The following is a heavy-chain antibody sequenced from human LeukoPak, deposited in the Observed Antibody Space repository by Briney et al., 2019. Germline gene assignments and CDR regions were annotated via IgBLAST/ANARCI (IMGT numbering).Heavy chain of an antibody. J-gene: IGHJ4*02. CDR3: VKDPDSSGWAD. V-gene: IGHV3-23*01. CDR2: IGGSGGDT. CDR1: GASIRSSSNY. D-gene: IGHD6-19*01. Sequence: PSETLSLTCTVSGASIRSSSNYWGWIRQPPGKGLEWVSAIGGSGGDTYYIDSVKGRLTISRDNSKSTLYLQMNSLRAEDTAVYFCVKDPDSSGWADWGQGTLVTVSS.